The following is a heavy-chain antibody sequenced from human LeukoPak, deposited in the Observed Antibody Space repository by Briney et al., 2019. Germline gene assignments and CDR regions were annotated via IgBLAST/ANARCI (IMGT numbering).Heavy chain of an antibody. CDR3: AKKGGGDCSSTSCWFDY. D-gene: IGHD2-2*01. J-gene: IGHJ4*02. V-gene: IGHV3-23*01. Sequence: GGSLRLSCAASGFTFSSYAMSWVRQAPGKGLEWVSAISGSGGSTYYADSVKGRFTISRDNSKNPLYLQMNSLRAEDTAVYYCAKKGGGDCSSTSCWFDYWGQGTLVTVSS. CDR1: GFTFSSYA. CDR2: ISGSGGST.